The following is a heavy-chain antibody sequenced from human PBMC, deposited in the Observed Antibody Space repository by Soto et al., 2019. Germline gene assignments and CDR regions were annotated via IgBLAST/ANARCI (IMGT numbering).Heavy chain of an antibody. CDR1: GFTFSSFA. J-gene: IGHJ3*01. V-gene: IGHV3-23*01. CDR3: AKGGTVLLDPFDV. D-gene: IGHD1-7*01. Sequence: GQLLESGGGMVQPGGSLRLSCAASGFTFSSFAMNWVRLPPGRGLEWVAAVTSSASSTHYADSVKGRFTISRDNSKNTLYLQMTSLRADDTAVSYCAKGGTVLLDPFDVWGQGTMVTVSS. CDR2: VTSSASST.